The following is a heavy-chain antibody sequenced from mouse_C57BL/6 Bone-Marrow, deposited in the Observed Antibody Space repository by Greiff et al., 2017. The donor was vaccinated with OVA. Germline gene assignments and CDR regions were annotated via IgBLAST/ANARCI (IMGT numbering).Heavy chain of an antibody. Sequence: EVKLVESGPELVKPGASVKIPCKASGYTFTDYNMDWVKQSHGKSLEWIGDINPNNGGTIYNQKFKGKATLTVDKSSSTAYMELRSLTSEDTAVYYCARRIYDGYYDFDVWGTGTTVTVSS. CDR2: INPNNGGT. CDR1: GYTFTDYN. J-gene: IGHJ1*03. D-gene: IGHD2-3*01. V-gene: IGHV1-18*01. CDR3: ARRIYDGYYDFDV.